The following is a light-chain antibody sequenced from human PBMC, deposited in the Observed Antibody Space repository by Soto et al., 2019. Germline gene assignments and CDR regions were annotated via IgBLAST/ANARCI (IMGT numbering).Light chain of an antibody. V-gene: IGKV3-11*01. J-gene: IGKJ5*01. CDR1: QSVSSY. Sequence: EYMFTQSPATKTLSPGERATLSCGASQSVSSYLAWYQQKPGQAPRPLIYDASNRATGIPARFSGSGSGTDFTLTISSLETDDFALYYCQQRSNWPITFGQGTRLEI. CDR3: QQRSNWPIT. CDR2: DAS.